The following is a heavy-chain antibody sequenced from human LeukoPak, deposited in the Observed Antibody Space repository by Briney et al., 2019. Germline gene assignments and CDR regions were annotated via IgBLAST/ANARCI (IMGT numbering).Heavy chain of an antibody. V-gene: IGHV4-39*01. CDR1: GGSTSSSSYY. CDR2: IYYSGST. CDR3: ARHPYGDYSPYYFDY. Sequence: PSETLSFTCTVSGGSTSSSSYYWGWIRQPPGKGLEWIGSIYYSGSTYYNPSLKSRVTISVDTSKNQFSLKLSSVTAADTAVYYCARHPYGDYSPYYFDYWGQGTLVTVSS. J-gene: IGHJ4*02. D-gene: IGHD4-17*01.